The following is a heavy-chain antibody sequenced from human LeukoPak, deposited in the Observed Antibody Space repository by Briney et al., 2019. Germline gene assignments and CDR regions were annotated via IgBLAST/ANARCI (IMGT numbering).Heavy chain of an antibody. CDR1: GGSISSYY. V-gene: IGHV4-34*01. D-gene: IGHD1-26*01. CDR2: INHSGST. J-gene: IGHJ4*02. Sequence: SETLSLTCTVSGGSISSYYWSWIRQPPGKGLEWIGEINHSGSTNYNPSLKSRVTISVDTSKNQFSLKLSSVTAADTAVYYCARGLGLLAHWGQGTLVTVSS. CDR3: ARGLGLLAH.